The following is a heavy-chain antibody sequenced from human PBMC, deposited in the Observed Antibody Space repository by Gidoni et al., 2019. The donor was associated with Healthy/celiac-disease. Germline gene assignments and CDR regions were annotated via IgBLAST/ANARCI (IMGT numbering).Heavy chain of an antibody. CDR1: GYTLTELS. V-gene: IGHV1-24*01. CDR3: ATLSSSSREPLFYYYYGMDV. J-gene: IGHJ6*02. D-gene: IGHD6-6*01. Sequence: QVQLVQSGAEVKKPGASVKVSCKVSGYTLTELSMHWVRQAPGKGLEWMGGFDTEDGETIYAQKFQGRVTMTEDTSTDTAYMELSSLRSEDTAVYYCATLSSSSREPLFYYYYGMDVWGQGTTVTVSS. CDR2: FDTEDGET.